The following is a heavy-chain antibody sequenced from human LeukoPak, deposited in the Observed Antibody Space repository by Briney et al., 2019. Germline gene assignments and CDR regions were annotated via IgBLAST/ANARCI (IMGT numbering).Heavy chain of an antibody. Sequence: GGSLRLSCAASGFTFSSYAMSWVRQAPGKGLEWVSAISGSGGSTYYADSVKGRFTISRDNSKHTLDLQMNSLRAEDTAVYYSANYGGDKQTDTAMEAWGQGTLVTVSS. D-gene: IGHD5-18*01. V-gene: IGHV3-23*01. CDR3: ANYGGDKQTDTAMEA. J-gene: IGHJ5*02. CDR1: GFTFSSYA. CDR2: ISGSGGST.